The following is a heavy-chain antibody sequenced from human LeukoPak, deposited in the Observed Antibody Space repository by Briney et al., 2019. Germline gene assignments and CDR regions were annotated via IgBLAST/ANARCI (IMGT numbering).Heavy chain of an antibody. CDR3: ARFWSGLYYYMDV. CDR2: ISSSSSYI. CDR1: GFTFSSYS. V-gene: IGHV3-21*01. J-gene: IGHJ6*03. D-gene: IGHD3-3*01. Sequence: GGSLRLSCAASGFTFSSYSMNWVRQAPGKGLECVSSISSSSSYIYYADSVKGRFTISRDNARNSLYLQMNSLRAEDTAVYYCARFWSGLYYYMDVWGKGTTVTVSS.